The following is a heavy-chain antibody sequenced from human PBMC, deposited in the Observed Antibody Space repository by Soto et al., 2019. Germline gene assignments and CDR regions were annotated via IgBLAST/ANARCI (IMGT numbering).Heavy chain of an antibody. J-gene: IGHJ6*02. CDR2: IRGFSPYT. CDR1: GFTFRTYT. V-gene: IGHV3-21*01. Sequence: PGGSLRLSCLSSGFTFRTYTMNWVRQAPGKGLEWVSGIRGFSPYTFYAESVKGRFTISRDNAKNSVFLQMDSLRAEDTAVYYCSRHRGYDAHDYYYHAMDVWGQGTTVTVSS. CDR3: SRHRGYDAHDYYYHAMDV. D-gene: IGHD3-10*01.